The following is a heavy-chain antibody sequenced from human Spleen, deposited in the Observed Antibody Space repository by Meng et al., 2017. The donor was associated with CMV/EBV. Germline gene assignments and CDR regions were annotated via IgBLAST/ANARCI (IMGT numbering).Heavy chain of an antibody. V-gene: IGHV4-34*01. CDR2: INHSGST. Sequence: QAQLKEWGAGLLKPSGTLSLPCAVYGGSFSGYYWSWIRQPPGKGLEWIGEINHSGSTNYNPSLKSRVTISVDTSKNQFSLKLSSVTAADTAVYYCARGRRPFGYWGQGTLVTVSS. CDR1: GGSFSGYY. D-gene: IGHD1-1*01. CDR3: ARGRRPFGY. J-gene: IGHJ4*02.